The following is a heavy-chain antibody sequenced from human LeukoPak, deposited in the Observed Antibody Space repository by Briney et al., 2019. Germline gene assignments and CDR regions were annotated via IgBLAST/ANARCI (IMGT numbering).Heavy chain of an antibody. Sequence: SETLSLTCTVSGGSISSYYWSWIRQPAGKGLEWIGRIYTSGSTNYNPSLKSRVTMSVDPSKNQFSLKLSSVTAADTAVYYCARDPGNWNSADYYYYYYMDVWGKGTTVTVSS. J-gene: IGHJ6*03. D-gene: IGHD1-7*01. CDR2: IYTSGST. V-gene: IGHV4-4*07. CDR1: GGSISSYY. CDR3: ARDPGNWNSADYYYYYYMDV.